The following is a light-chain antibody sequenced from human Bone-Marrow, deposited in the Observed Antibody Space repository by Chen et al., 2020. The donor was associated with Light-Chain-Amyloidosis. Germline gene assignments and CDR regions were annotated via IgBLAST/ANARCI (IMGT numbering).Light chain of an antibody. J-gene: IGLJ3*02. Sequence: SDVLTQPSSVSVAPGQTATIACGGNNIGSTSVHWYQQPPGQAPLLVDYDDSDRPSGIPERLSGSNSGNTATLTISRVEAGDEADYYCQVWDRSSDRPVFGGGTKLTVL. CDR1: NIGSTS. CDR2: DDS. CDR3: QVWDRSSDRPV. V-gene: IGLV3-21*02.